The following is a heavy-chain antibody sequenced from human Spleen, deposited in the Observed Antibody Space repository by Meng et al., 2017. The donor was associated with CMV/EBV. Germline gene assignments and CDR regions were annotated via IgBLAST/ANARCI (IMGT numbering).Heavy chain of an antibody. CDR1: GFIFNSYW. D-gene: IGHD6-19*01. CDR3: ARGHPYSSGWYEGG. V-gene: IGHV3-7*01. CDR2: IKQDGSEK. Sequence: SGFIFNSYWMSWVRQAPGKGLEWVANIKQDGSEKYYVDSVKGRFTISRDNAKNSLYLQMNSLRAEDTAVYYCARGHPYSSGWYEGGWGQGTLVTVSS. J-gene: IGHJ4*02.